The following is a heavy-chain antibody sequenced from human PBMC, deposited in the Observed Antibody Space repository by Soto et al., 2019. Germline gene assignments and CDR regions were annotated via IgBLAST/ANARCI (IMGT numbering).Heavy chain of an antibody. J-gene: IGHJ4*02. CDR3: AKIPRYCSGGSCALDY. Sequence: GSLRLSCAASGFTFSSYAMSWVRQAPGKGLEWVSAISGSGGSTYYADSVKGRFTISRDNSKNTLYLQMNSLRAEDTAVHYCAKIPRYCSGGSCALDYWGQGTLVTVS. CDR2: ISGSGGST. V-gene: IGHV3-23*01. D-gene: IGHD2-15*01. CDR1: GFTFSSYA.